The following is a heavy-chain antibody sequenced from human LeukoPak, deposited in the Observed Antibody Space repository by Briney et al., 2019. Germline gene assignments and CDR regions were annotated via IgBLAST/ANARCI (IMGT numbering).Heavy chain of an antibody. Sequence: GGSLKLSCAASGFTFSGSAMHWVRQASGKGLEWVGRIRSKANSYATAYAASVKGRFTISRDDSKNTAYLQMNSLKIEDTAVYYCTRAPGGDSSGYCSDYWGQGTLVTVSS. CDR2: IRSKANSYAT. J-gene: IGHJ4*02. CDR3: TRAPGGDSSGYCSDY. D-gene: IGHD3-22*01. V-gene: IGHV3-73*01. CDR1: GFTFSGSA.